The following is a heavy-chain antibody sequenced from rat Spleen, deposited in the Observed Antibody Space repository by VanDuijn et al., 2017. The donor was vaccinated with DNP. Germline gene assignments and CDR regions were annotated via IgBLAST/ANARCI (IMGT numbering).Heavy chain of an antibody. CDR3: ARSLRVDYFDY. V-gene: IGHV5S13*01. CDR1: GFTFSDYG. D-gene: IGHD1-11*01. J-gene: IGHJ2*01. Sequence: EVQLVESGGGLVQPGRSLKLSCATSGFTFSDYGMAWVLQAPSKGLEWVASITSSGGSTYYPDSVKGRFTISRDNAKNTLYLQMNSLRSEDTATYYCARSLRVDYFDYWGQGVMVTVSS. CDR2: ITSSGGST.